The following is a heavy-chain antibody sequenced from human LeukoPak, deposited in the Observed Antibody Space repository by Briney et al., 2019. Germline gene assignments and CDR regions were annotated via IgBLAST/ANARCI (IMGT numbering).Heavy chain of an antibody. J-gene: IGHJ5*02. CDR1: GFTFSNYW. Sequence: GGSLRLSCAASGFTFSNYWMTWVRQAPGKGLEWVANINQDGSGKYYVDSVKGGFTISRDNDKNSLYLQMNSLRAEDTAVYYCARGYYDSGTYYRSFFDPWGQGTLVTVCS. CDR2: INQDGSGK. D-gene: IGHD3-10*01. CDR3: ARGYYDSGTYYRSFFDP. V-gene: IGHV3-7*01.